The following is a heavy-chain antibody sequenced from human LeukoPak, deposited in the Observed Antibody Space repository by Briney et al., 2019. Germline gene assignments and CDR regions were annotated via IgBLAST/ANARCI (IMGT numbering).Heavy chain of an antibody. CDR3: AKGGIAATGAIDY. CDR2: ISYDGSNK. V-gene: IGHV3-30*18. Sequence: GRSLRLSCAASGFTFSTYDMHWVRQAPGKGLEWVAVISYDGSNKYYADSVKGRFTISRDNSKNTLYLQMNSLRAEDTAVYYCAKGGIAATGAIDYWGQGTLVTVSS. J-gene: IGHJ4*02. CDR1: GFTFSTYD. D-gene: IGHD6-13*01.